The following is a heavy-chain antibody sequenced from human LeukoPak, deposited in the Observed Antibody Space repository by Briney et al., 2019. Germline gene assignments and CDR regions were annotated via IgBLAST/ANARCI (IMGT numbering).Heavy chain of an antibody. Sequence: GGSLRLSCSASGFNFNYFAMSWVRQAPGKRLEWVSTIGDSGSGGSYADSVRGRFTISRDNSKNMVYLQMHSLRVGDSAVYYCSRIKYGGNSGYHFDYWGQGTLVTVSS. V-gene: IGHV3-23*01. D-gene: IGHD4-23*01. CDR3: SRIKYGGNSGYHFDY. CDR1: GFNFNYFA. CDR2: IGDSGSGG. J-gene: IGHJ4*02.